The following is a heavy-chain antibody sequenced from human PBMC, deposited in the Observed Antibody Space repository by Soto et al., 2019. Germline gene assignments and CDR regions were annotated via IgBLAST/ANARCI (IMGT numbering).Heavy chain of an antibody. CDR3: ARGRLPRYCSSTSCYANWFDP. J-gene: IGHJ5*02. Sequence: SETLSLTCAVYGGSFSGYYWSWIRQPPGKGLEWIGEINHSGSTNYNPSLKSRVTISVDTSKNQFSLKLSSVTAADTAVYYCARGRLPRYCSSTSCYANWFDPWGQGTLVTVSS. D-gene: IGHD2-2*01. CDR1: GGSFSGYY. CDR2: INHSGST. V-gene: IGHV4-34*01.